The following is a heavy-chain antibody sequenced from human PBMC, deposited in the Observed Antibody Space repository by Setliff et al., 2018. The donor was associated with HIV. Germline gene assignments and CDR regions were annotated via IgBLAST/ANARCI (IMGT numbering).Heavy chain of an antibody. J-gene: IGHJ2*01. CDR2: IDYSGSA. CDR1: GDSITSSSFY. Sequence: SETLSLTCTVSGDSITSSSFYWAWIRQPPGKGLEWIGSIDYSGSANYNPSLTSRVTMSVDTSKNQFSLNLNSLTAADTAIYYCARGAEYPNWYFDLWGRGTPVTVSS. CDR3: ARGAEYPNWYFDL. V-gene: IGHV4-39*01.